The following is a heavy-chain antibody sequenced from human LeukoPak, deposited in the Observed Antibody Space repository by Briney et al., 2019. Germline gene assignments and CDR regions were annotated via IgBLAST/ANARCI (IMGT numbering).Heavy chain of an antibody. CDR1: GYTFTSYD. Sequence: ASVKVSCKASGYTFTSYDINRVRQATGQGLEWMGWMNPNSGNTGYAQKFQGRVTITRNTSISTAYMELNSLRAEDTAVYYCARDEPGFGELLVYWGQGTLVTVSS. D-gene: IGHD3-10*01. V-gene: IGHV1-8*01. CDR2: MNPNSGNT. J-gene: IGHJ4*02. CDR3: ARDEPGFGELLVY.